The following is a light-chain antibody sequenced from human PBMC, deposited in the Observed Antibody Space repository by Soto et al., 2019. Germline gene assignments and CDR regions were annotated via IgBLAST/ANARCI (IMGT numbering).Light chain of an antibody. Sequence: QSVLTQPPSVSAAPRQKVTISCSGSSSNIGNNYVSWYQQLPGTAPKLLIYDNNTRPSGIPDRFSGSKSGTSATLGIAGLETGDAADYYCATWDTSLSAGLFGGGTKLTVL. V-gene: IGLV1-51*01. CDR2: DNN. CDR1: SSNIGNNY. J-gene: IGLJ2*01. CDR3: ATWDTSLSAGL.